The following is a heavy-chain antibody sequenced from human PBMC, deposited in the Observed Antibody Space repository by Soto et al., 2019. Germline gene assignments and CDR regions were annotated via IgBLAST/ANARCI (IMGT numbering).Heavy chain of an antibody. Sequence: QVQLVQSGAEVKKPGASVKVSCKAFGYTFTSYYMHWVRQAPGQGLEWMGIINPSGGSTSYAQKFQGRVTMTRDTSTSTVYMEVSSLRSEDTAVYYCAREDRNAFDYWGQGTLVTVSS. J-gene: IGHJ4*02. CDR1: GYTFTSYY. D-gene: IGHD4-4*01. CDR3: AREDRNAFDY. V-gene: IGHV1-46*01. CDR2: INPSGGST.